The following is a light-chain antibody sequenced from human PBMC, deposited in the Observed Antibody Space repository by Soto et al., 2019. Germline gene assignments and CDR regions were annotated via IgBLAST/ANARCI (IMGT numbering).Light chain of an antibody. CDR3: QQYGSSPYT. Sequence: EIVLTQSPGTLSLSPGERATLSCRASQSDSSSYLAWYQQKPAQAPRLLIFGASSRASGIPDRYSGSGSGTDFTLTISRLEPEDFAVYYCQQYGSSPYTFGQGTKLEIK. J-gene: IGKJ2*01. CDR2: GAS. V-gene: IGKV3-20*01. CDR1: QSDSSSY.